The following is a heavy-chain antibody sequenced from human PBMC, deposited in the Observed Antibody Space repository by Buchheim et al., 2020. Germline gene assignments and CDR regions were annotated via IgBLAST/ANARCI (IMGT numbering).Heavy chain of an antibody. J-gene: IGHJ6*02. V-gene: IGHV3-48*01. Sequence: EVQLVESGGGLVQPGGSLRLSCAASGFTFSSHSMNWVRQAPGKGLEWVSYSSSGSNVIYYADSVKGRFTMSRDNARNSLYLQMNSLRAEDTAVYYCARSVVPAAAYGMDVWGQGTT. CDR1: GFTFSSHS. D-gene: IGHD2-2*01. CDR3: ARSVVPAAAYGMDV. CDR2: SSSGSNVI.